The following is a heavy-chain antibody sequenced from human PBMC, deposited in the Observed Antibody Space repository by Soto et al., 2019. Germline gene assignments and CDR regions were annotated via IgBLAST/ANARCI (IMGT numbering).Heavy chain of an antibody. CDR3: ARGGDYDFWSGYLFQYYFDY. J-gene: IGHJ4*02. Sequence: QVQLVQSGAEVKKPGASVKVSCKASGYTFTGYYMHWVRQAPGQGLEWMGWINPNSGGTNYAQQFQGRVTMTRDTSISTAYMELSRLTSDDTAGYYCARGGDYDFWSGYLFQYYFDYWGQGTLVTVSS. CDR2: INPNSGGT. V-gene: IGHV1-2*02. CDR1: GYTFTGYY. D-gene: IGHD3-3*01.